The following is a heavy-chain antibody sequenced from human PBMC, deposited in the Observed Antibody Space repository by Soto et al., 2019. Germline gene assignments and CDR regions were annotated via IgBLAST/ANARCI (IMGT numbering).Heavy chain of an antibody. CDR3: ARGRYGDY. J-gene: IGHJ4*02. CDR2: ISAHTGNT. CDR1: VYAFTTYG. Sequence: QVHLVQSGAEVKKPGASVKVSCKGSVYAFTTYGITWVRQAPGQGLEWMGWISAHTGNTNYAQKLQGRVTVTRDTSTSTAYMELRRVSSEDTAVYYCARGRYGDYWGQGDLVTVSS. V-gene: IGHV1-18*01. D-gene: IGHD1-1*01.